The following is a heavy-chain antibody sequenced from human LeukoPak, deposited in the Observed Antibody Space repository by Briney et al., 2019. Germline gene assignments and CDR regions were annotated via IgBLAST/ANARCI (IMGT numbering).Heavy chain of an antibody. CDR3: AKNPFVVVPAAYYYYYYMDV. CDR1: GFSFSSYA. CDR2: IVGSGGNM. J-gene: IGHJ6*03. Sequence: GGSLRLSCAASGFSFSSYAMSWVRQAPGKGLEWVSAIVGSGGNMYYADSVKGRFTISRDNFKSTLYLQMNSLRAEDTAVYYCAKNPFVVVPAAYYYYYYMDVWGKGTTVTVSS. D-gene: IGHD2-2*01. V-gene: IGHV3-23*01.